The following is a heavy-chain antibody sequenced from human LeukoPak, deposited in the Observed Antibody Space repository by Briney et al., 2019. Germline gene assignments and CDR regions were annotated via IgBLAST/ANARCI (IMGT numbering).Heavy chain of an antibody. D-gene: IGHD3-22*01. CDR2: IIPILGIA. J-gene: IGHJ4*02. V-gene: IGHV1-69*04. CDR3: ARGGGYYDSSGSFDY. Sequence: SVKVSCKASGGTFSSYAISWVRQAPGQGLEWMGRIIPILGIANYAQKFQGRVTITADESTSTAYMELSSLRSEDTAVYYCARGGGYYDSSGSFDYWGQGTLVTVSS. CDR1: GGTFSSYA.